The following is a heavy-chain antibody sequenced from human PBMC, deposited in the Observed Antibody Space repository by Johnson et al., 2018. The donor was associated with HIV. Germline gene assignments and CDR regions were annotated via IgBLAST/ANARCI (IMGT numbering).Heavy chain of an antibody. CDR3: VRRFYDSSAFDV. CDR1: GFTFSSYG. V-gene: IGHV3-30*03. Sequence: QVQLVESGGGVVQPGRSLRLSCAASGFTFSSYGMNWVRQAPGKGLEWVAVISYDGSNKYFTDSVRGRFTISRDNSRNTLFLQMNSLRAEDTAMYFCVRRFYDSSAFDVWGQGTLVTVSS. CDR2: ISYDGSNK. D-gene: IGHD3-22*01. J-gene: IGHJ3*01.